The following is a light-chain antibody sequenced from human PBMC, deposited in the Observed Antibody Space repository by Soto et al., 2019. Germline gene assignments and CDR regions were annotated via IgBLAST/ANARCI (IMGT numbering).Light chain of an antibody. CDR1: SSDVGGYNS. CDR3: CSYTTSNTRQIV. V-gene: IGLV2-14*01. Sequence: QSALTQPASVSGSPGQSITISCTGTSSDVGGYNSVSWYQQHPGKAPKFMIYDVSNRPSGVSNRFSGSKSGNTASLTISGLQAEDEVDYYCCSYTTSNTRQIVFGTGTKLTVL. CDR2: DVS. J-gene: IGLJ1*01.